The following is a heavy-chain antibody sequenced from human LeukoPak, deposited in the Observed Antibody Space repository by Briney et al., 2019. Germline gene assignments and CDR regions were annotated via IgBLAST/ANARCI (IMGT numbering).Heavy chain of an antibody. CDR3: ARARREAHYYFDY. J-gene: IGHJ4*02. V-gene: IGHV3-66*01. CDR1: GFTVSSNY. CDR2: IYSGGST. Sequence: GGSLRLSCAAPGFTVSSNYMSWVRQAPGKGLEWVSVIYSGGSTYYADSVKGRFTISRDNSKNTLYLQMNSLRAEDTAVYYCARARREAHYYFDYWGQGTLVTVSS.